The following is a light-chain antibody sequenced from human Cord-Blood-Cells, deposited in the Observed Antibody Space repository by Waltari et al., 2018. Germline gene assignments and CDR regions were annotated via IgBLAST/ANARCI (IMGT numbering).Light chain of an antibody. Sequence: SSELTQDPAVSVALGPPVRNTCQGHSPRRDDASWYQQTPGQAPVLVIYGKNNRPSGIPDRFSGSSSRNTGSLTISGAQAEDDADYYFNSRDSGGNHLGVFGGGPDLTVL. V-gene: IGLV3-19*01. CDR3: NSRDSGGNHLGV. CDR2: GKN. CDR1: SPRRDD. J-gene: IGLJ2*01.